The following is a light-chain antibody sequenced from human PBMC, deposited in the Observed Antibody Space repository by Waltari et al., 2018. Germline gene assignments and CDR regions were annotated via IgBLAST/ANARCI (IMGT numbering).Light chain of an antibody. J-gene: IGKJ1*01. V-gene: IGKV1-5*01. CDR3: QQYNSYWT. Sequence: DIQMTQSPSTLSASVGARVTITCRASQRISSWLDWYQQKPGKAPKLLIYDASSLESGVPSRFSGSGSGTEFTLTISSLQPDDFATYYCQQYNSYWTFGQGTKVEIK. CDR2: DAS. CDR1: QRISSW.